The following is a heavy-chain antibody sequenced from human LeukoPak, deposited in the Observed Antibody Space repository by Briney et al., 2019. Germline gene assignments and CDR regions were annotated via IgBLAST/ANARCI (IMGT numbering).Heavy chain of an antibody. Sequence: ASVKVSCKASGYGFNSYGISWVRHAPGQGVEWMAWISGYNGNTNYAQKFQGRVTMSTDTSTGTVYMELRSLRSADTAVYYCARDSMVRGGTLDHWGQGTLVTVSS. V-gene: IGHV1-18*01. CDR3: ARDSMVRGGTLDH. CDR2: ISGYNGNT. J-gene: IGHJ4*02. CDR1: GYGFNSYG. D-gene: IGHD3-10*01.